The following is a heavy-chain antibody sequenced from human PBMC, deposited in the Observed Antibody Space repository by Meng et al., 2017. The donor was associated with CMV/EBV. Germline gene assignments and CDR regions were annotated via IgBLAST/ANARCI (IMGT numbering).Heavy chain of an antibody. J-gene: IGHJ3*02. CDR3: AKTGTGSIAADAFDI. CDR2: IRNDGSNK. V-gene: IGHV3-30*02. D-gene: IGHD6-25*01. CDR1: GFIFNNYV. Sequence: GGSLRLSCAASGFIFNNYVMHWVRQAPGKGLEWVAFIRNDGSNKYYAESVKGRFTISRDNSKNTLYLQMNSLRAEDTAVYYCAKTGTGSIAADAFDIWGQGTMVTVSS.